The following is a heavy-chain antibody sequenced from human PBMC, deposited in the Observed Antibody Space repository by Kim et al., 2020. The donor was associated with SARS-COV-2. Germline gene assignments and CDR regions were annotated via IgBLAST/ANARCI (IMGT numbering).Heavy chain of an antibody. CDR2: ISGSAGST. D-gene: IGHD1-26*01. CDR3: AKDLGLVGAPVGDAFDI. J-gene: IGHJ3*02. Sequence: GGSLRLSCAASGFTFSSYAMSWVRQAPGKGLEWVSGISGSAGSTYYADSVRGRFTISRDNSKNTLYLQMNSLRAEDTAIYYCAKDLGLVGAPVGDAFDIWGQGTMVTVSS. CDR1: GFTFSSYA. V-gene: IGHV3-23*01.